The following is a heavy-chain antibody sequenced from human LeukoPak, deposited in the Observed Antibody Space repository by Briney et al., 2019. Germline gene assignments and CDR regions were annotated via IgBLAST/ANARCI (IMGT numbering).Heavy chain of an antibody. CDR3: ARDLVVPAGN. J-gene: IGHJ4*02. D-gene: IGHD2-2*01. CDR1: GFTFSSYS. V-gene: IGHV3-48*01. Sequence: GGSLRLSCAASGFTFSSYSMNWVGQAPGKGLEWVSYISSSSSTIYYADSVKGRFTISRDNAKNSLYLQMNSLRAEDTAVYYCARDLVVPAGNWGQGTLVTVSS. CDR2: ISSSSSTI.